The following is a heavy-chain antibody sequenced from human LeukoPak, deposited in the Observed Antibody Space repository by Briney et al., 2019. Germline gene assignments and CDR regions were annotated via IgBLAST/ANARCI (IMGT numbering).Heavy chain of an antibody. CDR1: GFTFDDYA. CDR2: ISWNSGSI. CDR3: AKIDYPGSC. D-gene: IGHD4-17*01. V-gene: IGHV3-9*01. J-gene: IGHJ4*02. Sequence: GGSLRLSCAASGFTFDDYAMHWVRQAPGKDLEWVSGISWNSGSIGYADSVKGRFTISRDNAKNSLYLQMNSLRAEDTAVYYCAKIDYPGSCWGQGTLVTVSS.